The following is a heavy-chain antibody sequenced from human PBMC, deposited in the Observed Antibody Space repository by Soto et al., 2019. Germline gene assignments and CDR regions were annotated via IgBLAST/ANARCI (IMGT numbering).Heavy chain of an antibody. D-gene: IGHD3-22*01. J-gene: IGHJ4*02. CDR2: ISGSGGST. Sequence: GGSQRLSCAASGFTFSSYAMSWVRQAPGKGLEWVSAISGSGGSTYYADSVKGRFTIPRDNSKNTLYLQMNSLRAEDTAVYYCAARDPYYYDSSGYNYWGQGTLVTVSS. V-gene: IGHV3-23*01. CDR3: AARDPYYYDSSGYNY. CDR1: GFTFSSYA.